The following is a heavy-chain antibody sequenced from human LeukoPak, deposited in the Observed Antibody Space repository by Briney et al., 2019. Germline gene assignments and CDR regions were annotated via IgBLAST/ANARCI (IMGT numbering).Heavy chain of an antibody. CDR3: ARGQRSTTVVDLFDN. CDR1: GFTFSSYW. J-gene: IGHJ4*02. V-gene: IGHV3-7*01. Sequence: GGSLRLSCAASGFTFSSYWMSWVRQAPGKGLEWVANIKQDGSDKYYVDSVKGRFTISRDNAKNSLYLQMNSLRAEDTAVYYCARGQRSTTVVDLFDNWGRGTLVTVSS. D-gene: IGHD1-1*01. CDR2: IKQDGSDK.